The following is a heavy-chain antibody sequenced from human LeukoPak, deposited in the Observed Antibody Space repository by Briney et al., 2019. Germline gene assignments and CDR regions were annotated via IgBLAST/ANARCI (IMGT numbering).Heavy chain of an antibody. CDR1: GYSISNGYY. V-gene: IGHV4-38-2*01. Sequence: SETLSLTCSVSGYSISNGYYWGWIRQPPGKGLEFIGSVYHGGNTYYKAFLKSRVTISLDTSKNQVSLRLSSVTAADTAVYYCARSYSGSFLYWGQGSLVTVSS. D-gene: IGHD1-26*01. CDR2: VYHGGNT. J-gene: IGHJ1*01. CDR3: ARSYSGSFLY.